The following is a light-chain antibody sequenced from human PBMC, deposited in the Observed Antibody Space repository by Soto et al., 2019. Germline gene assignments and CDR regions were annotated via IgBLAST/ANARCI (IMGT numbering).Light chain of an antibody. CDR2: DVS. V-gene: IGLV2-14*03. J-gene: IGLJ1*01. Sequence: QSVLNQPASVSGSPGQSITISCTGTSSDVGGYNYVSWYQHHPGKAPKLMIYDVSNRPSGVSNRFSGSKSGNTASLTTSGLQPDVVAVKSRSSYTARNTRQMVFGT. CDR3: SSYTARNTRQMV. CDR1: SSDVGGYNY.